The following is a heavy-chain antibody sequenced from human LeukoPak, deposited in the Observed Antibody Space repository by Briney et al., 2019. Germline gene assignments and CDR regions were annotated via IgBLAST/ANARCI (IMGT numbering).Heavy chain of an antibody. CDR1: GFTLSSYS. D-gene: IGHD5-18*01. J-gene: IGHJ4*02. CDR3: ARDYMVTFDY. Sequence: GGSLRLSCAASGFTLSSYSMNWVRQAPGKGLEWVSYISISSDTIYYADSVKGRFTISRDNAKNSLYLQMNSLRDDDTAVYYCARDYMVTFDYWGQGTLVTVSS. CDR2: ISISSDTI. V-gene: IGHV3-48*02.